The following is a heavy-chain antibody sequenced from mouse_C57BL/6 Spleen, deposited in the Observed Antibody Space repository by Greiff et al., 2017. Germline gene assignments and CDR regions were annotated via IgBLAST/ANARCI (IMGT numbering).Heavy chain of an antibody. CDR2: ISSGSSTI. Sequence: DVMLVESGGGLVKPGGSLKLSCAASGFTFSDYGMHWVRQAPEKGLEWVAYISSGSSTIYYADTVKGRFTISRDNAKNTLFLQMTSLRSEDTAMYYCAKGPYSNFAYWGQGTLVTVSA. CDR1: GFTFSDYG. J-gene: IGHJ3*01. V-gene: IGHV5-17*01. D-gene: IGHD2-5*01. CDR3: AKGPYSNFAY.